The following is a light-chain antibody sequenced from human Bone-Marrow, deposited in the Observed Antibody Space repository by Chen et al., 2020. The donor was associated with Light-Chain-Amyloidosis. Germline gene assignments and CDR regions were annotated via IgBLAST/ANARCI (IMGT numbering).Light chain of an antibody. J-gene: IGKJ1*01. Sequence: DFVLTQSPLPLLVTPGEPASISCRSSQSLLHINGYDYLNWYLQKPGQSPQLLIYLGSNRASGVPDRFSGSGSGTDFTLKVSRVEAEDVGVYYCMQTLQTPTFGQGTKVEIK. CDR3: MQTLQTPT. CDR2: LGS. CDR1: QSLLHINGYDY. V-gene: IGKV2-28*01.